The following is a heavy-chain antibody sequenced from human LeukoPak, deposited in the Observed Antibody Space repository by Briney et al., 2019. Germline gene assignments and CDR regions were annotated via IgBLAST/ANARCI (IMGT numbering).Heavy chain of an antibody. Sequence: GGSLRLSCAASGFTFRSYGMHWVRQAPGKGLEWVAVIWYDGSNKYYADSVKGRFTISRDNSKNTLYLQMNSLRAEDTAVYYCARDGGYSSSWSYYYYGMDVWGKGTTVTVSS. V-gene: IGHV3-33*01. D-gene: IGHD6-13*01. J-gene: IGHJ6*04. CDR1: GFTFRSYG. CDR3: ARDGGYSSSWSYYYYGMDV. CDR2: IWYDGSNK.